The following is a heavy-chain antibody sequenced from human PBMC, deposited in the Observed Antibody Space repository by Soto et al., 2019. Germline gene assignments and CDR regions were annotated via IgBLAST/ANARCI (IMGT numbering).Heavy chain of an antibody. D-gene: IGHD3-10*01. V-gene: IGHV5-51*01. CDR3: ARARRGAPYYYTMDL. J-gene: IGHJ6*02. CDR2: VYPGDSDT. CDR1: GYSFSSYW. Sequence: GESLKISCKASGYSFSSYWIAWVRQMPGRGLEWMGVVYPGDSDTRYSPSFEGHVTISVDRSINTAYLQMNSLRADDTAVYYCARARRGAPYYYTMDLWGQGTTVTVSS.